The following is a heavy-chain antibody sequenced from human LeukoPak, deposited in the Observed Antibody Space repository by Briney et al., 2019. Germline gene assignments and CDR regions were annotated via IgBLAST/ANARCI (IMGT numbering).Heavy chain of an antibody. D-gene: IGHD1-26*01. CDR2: VNTDESRT. Sequence: GGSLRLSCVASGFTFSNYWMHWVRQAPGKGLVWVSRVNTDESRTNYADSVKGRFTISRDNAKSTVYLQMNSLRAEDTAVYYCARGASGSYYVDYWGQGILVTVSS. J-gene: IGHJ4*02. CDR1: GFTFSNYW. CDR3: ARGASGSYYVDY. V-gene: IGHV3-74*01.